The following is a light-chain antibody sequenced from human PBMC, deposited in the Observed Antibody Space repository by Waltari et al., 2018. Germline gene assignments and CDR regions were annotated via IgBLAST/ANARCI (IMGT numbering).Light chain of an antibody. J-gene: IGKJ4*01. V-gene: IGKV3-11*01. Sequence: EILLTQSPATLSLSPVERATPSCRASQSVSSYLAWYQQKPGQAPRLLIYDASNRATGIPARFSGSGSGTDFTLTISSLEPEDFAVYYCQQRSNWPLTFGGGTKVEIK. CDR3: QQRSNWPLT. CDR1: QSVSSY. CDR2: DAS.